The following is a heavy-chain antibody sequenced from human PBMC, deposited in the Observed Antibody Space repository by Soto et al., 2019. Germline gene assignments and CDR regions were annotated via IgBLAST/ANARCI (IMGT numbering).Heavy chain of an antibody. Sequence: SETLSLTCTVSGGSISSYYWSWIRQPPGKGLEWIGYIYYSGSTNYNPSLKSRVTISVDTSKTQFSLKLSSVTAADTAVYYCARGRSDIVVVPAAMVALDIWGQGTMVTVSS. CDR3: ARGRSDIVVVPAAMVALDI. J-gene: IGHJ3*02. D-gene: IGHD2-2*01. CDR1: GGSISSYY. CDR2: IYYSGST. V-gene: IGHV4-59*01.